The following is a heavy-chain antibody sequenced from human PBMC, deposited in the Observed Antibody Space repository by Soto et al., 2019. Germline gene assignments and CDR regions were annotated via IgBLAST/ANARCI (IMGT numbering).Heavy chain of an antibody. J-gene: IGHJ5*02. CDR1: GGAVSSGTYL. Sequence: PSETLCLTCTVSGGAVSSGTYLWSWIRQAQGKGVEWIVHIYFTGSTTYDPSLMSRVTMSLDTSRNHFSLKLSSVTAADSAVYSGTRGAPRGQWFAAWGLGTLV. CDR2: IYFTGST. V-gene: IGHV4-61*01. CDR3: TRGAPRGQWFAA.